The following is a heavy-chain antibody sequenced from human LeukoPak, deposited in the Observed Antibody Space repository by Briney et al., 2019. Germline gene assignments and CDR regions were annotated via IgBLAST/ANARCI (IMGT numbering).Heavy chain of an antibody. V-gene: IGHV3-23*01. CDR1: GFTFSSYA. CDR2: ISGSGGST. Sequence: PGGSLRLSCAASGFTFSSYAMSWVRQAPGKGLEWVSAISGSGGSTYYADSVKGRFTIPRDNSKNTLYLQMNSLRAEDTAVYYCATSHDFWSGYAYYWGQGTLVTVSS. J-gene: IGHJ4*02. CDR3: ATSHDFWSGYAYY. D-gene: IGHD3-3*01.